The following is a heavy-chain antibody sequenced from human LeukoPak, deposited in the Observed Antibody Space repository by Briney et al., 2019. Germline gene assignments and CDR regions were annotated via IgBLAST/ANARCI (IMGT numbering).Heavy chain of an antibody. J-gene: IGHJ5*02. CDR2: IYHSGST. Sequence: SETLSLTCTVSGGSMSNYYWSWIRQPPGKRLEWIGYIYHSGSTNYNPSLNSRVTISIDTSKNQFSLNLSSVTAADTAVYYCVRLDYDSSGSSWFDPWGQGTLVTVSS. D-gene: IGHD3-22*01. CDR3: VRLDYDSSGSSWFDP. V-gene: IGHV4-59*08. CDR1: GGSMSNYY.